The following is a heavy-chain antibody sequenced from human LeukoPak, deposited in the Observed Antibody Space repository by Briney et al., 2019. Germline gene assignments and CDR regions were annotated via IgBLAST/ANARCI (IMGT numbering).Heavy chain of an antibody. V-gene: IGHV3-7*01. D-gene: IGHD2-2*01. Sequence: GGSPRLSCAASGFTFSSYWMSWVRQAPGKGLEWVANIKQDGSEKYYVDSVKGRFTISRDNAKNSLYLQMNSLRAEDTAVYYCARGGPAAMVDPWGQGTLVTVSS. CDR2: IKQDGSEK. J-gene: IGHJ5*02. CDR1: GFTFSSYW. CDR3: ARGGPAAMVDP.